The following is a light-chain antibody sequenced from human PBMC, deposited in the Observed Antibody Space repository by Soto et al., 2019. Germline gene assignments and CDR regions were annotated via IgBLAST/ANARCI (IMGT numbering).Light chain of an antibody. J-gene: IGKJ3*01. CDR2: AVS. CDR1: QSVSSSY. Sequence: EIVLTQSPGTLSLSPGERATLSCRASQSVSSSYLAWYRQKPGQAPSLLIYAVSSRATGIPDRFSGSGSGTDFTLTISRLEPEDFAVHYCQQYGSSPFTFGPGTKVDIK. CDR3: QQYGSSPFT. V-gene: IGKV3-20*01.